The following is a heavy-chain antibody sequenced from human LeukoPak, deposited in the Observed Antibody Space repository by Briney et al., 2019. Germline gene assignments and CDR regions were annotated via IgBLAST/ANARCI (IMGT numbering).Heavy chain of an antibody. J-gene: IGHJ6*02. V-gene: IGHV1-8*01. CDR1: GYTFTSYD. Sequence: ASVKVSCKASGYTFTSYDINWVRQATGQGLEWMGWMNPNSGNTGYAQKFQGRVTMTRNTSISTAYMELSSLRSEDTAVYYCARGSGVLSYYCYGMDVWGQGTTVTVSS. D-gene: IGHD7-27*01. CDR2: MNPNSGNT. CDR3: ARGSGVLSYYCYGMDV.